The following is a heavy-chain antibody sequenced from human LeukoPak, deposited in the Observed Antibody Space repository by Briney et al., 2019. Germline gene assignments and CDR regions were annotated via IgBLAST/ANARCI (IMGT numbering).Heavy chain of an antibody. V-gene: IGHV1-8*03. CDR1: GGTFSSYA. CDR2: MNPNSGNT. D-gene: IGHD3-22*01. J-gene: IGHJ5*02. Sequence: ASVKVSCKASGGTFSSYAISWVRQAPGQGLEWMGWMNPNSGNTGYAQKFQGRVTITRNTSISTAYLDLSSLRSEDTAVYYCARGALPYYYDSSGSWFDPWGQGTLVTVSS. CDR3: ARGALPYYYDSSGSWFDP.